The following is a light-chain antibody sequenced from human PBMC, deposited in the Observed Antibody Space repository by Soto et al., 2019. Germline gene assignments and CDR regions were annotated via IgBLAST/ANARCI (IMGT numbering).Light chain of an antibody. CDR2: HAA. CDR3: QQYNEWPLT. J-gene: IGKJ4*02. Sequence: EIVMTQSPATLSVSPGERATLSCRASQSVSNNVAWYQQKPGQAPRLLIYHAATRATGIPARFSGSGSGTEVILISSSLQSEDFAVCYCQQYNEWPLTFGGGTKVEIK. CDR1: QSVSNN. V-gene: IGKV3-15*01.